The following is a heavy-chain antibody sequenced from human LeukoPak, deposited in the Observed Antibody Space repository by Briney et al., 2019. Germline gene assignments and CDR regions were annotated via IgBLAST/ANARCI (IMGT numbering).Heavy chain of an antibody. CDR1: GYNFTSYW. CDR2: IYPGDSDT. V-gene: IGHV5-51*01. Sequence: GESLKISCKGSGYNFTSYWIGWVRPMPGKGLEWMGIIYPGDSDTRYSPSFQGQVTISADKSISTAYLQWSSLKASDTAMYYCARQGICSTTGCYSDYWGQGTLVTVSS. D-gene: IGHD2-2*02. J-gene: IGHJ4*01. CDR3: ARQGICSTTGCYSDY.